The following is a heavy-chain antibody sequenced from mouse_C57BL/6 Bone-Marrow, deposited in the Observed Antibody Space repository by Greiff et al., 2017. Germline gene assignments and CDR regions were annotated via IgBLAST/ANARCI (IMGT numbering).Heavy chain of an antibody. D-gene: IGHD6-5*01. CDR2: ISYDGSN. J-gene: IGHJ1*03. CDR3: ARDPYSYWYFDV. V-gene: IGHV3-6*01. Sequence: EVKLVESGPGLVKPSQSLSLTCSVTGYSITSGYYWNWIRQFPGNKLEWMGYISYDGSNNYNPSLKNRISITRDTSKNQFFLKLNSVTTEDTATYYCARDPYSYWYFDVWGTGTTVTVSS. CDR1: GYSITSGYY.